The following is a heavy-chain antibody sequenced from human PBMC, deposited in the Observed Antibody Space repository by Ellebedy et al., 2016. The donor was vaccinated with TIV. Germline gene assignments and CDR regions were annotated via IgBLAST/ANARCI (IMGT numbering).Heavy chain of an antibody. D-gene: IGHD3-10*01. CDR2: IGGSDGFT. J-gene: IGHJ4*02. CDR3: TKDSGWEHEY. Sequence: PGGSLRLSCAASGFTFNNYGMHWVRQAPGRGLEWVSGIGGSDGFTDYADSVRGRFPISRDNSKNTLYLPMDSLRAEDTALYYCTKDSGWEHEYWGQGTLVTISS. V-gene: IGHV3-23*01. CDR1: GFTFNNYG.